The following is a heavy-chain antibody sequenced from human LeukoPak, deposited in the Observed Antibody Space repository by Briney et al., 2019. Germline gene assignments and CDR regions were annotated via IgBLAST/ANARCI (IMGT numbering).Heavy chain of an antibody. V-gene: IGHV3-23*01. Sequence: AGGSLRLSCAGSGFTFSSYAMTWVRQAPGKGLEWVSAIGGSGGSTYYADSVKGRFTISRDNSKNTLYLQMNSLRAEDTAVYYCAKEKSGWWSYYMDVWGKGTTVTVSS. J-gene: IGHJ6*03. D-gene: IGHD2-15*01. CDR2: IGGSGGST. CDR1: GFTFSSYA. CDR3: AKEKSGWWSYYMDV.